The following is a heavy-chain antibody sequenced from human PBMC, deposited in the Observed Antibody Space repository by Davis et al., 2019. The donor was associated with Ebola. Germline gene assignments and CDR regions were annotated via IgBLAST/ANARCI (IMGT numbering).Heavy chain of an antibody. V-gene: IGHV6-1*01. CDR1: GDNVSSNTAA. CDR2: TYYRSKWST. J-gene: IGHJ4*02. Sequence: SETLSLTCAISGDNVSSNTAAWHWIRQSPSSGLEWLGRTYYRSKWSTDYAVSVKSRITISPDTSTNQFSLQLNSVTPEDTAVYYCARRRAGTAPGLDSWGQGTLVTVSS. CDR3: ARRRAGTAPGLDS. D-gene: IGHD1-7*01.